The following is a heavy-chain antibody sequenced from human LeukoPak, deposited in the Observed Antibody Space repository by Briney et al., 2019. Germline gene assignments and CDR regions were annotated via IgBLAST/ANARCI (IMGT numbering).Heavy chain of an antibody. Sequence: GGSLRVSCAASGFTFSSYGMHWVRQAPGKGLEWVAVISYDGSNKYYADSVKGRFTISRDNSKNTLYLQMNSLRAEDTAVYYCAKAGPNSRFDYWGQGTLVTVSS. CDR3: AKAGPNSRFDY. D-gene: IGHD4-23*01. CDR2: ISYDGSNK. CDR1: GFTFSSYG. V-gene: IGHV3-30*18. J-gene: IGHJ4*02.